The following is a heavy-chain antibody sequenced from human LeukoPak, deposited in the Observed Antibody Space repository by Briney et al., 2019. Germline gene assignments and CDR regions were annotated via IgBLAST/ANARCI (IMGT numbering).Heavy chain of an antibody. Sequence: SETLSPTCTVSGGSFSSASDYWSWSRQPPGKGLEWLGHISYSGSTNYNPSLKSRVTISLDTSKNQMSLKLSSVTTADTAVYYCSRGQAAVWFGQLWGQGTLVTVSS. CDR2: ISYSGST. V-gene: IGHV4-61*01. D-gene: IGHD3-10*01. CDR1: GGSFSSASDY. CDR3: SRGQAAVWFGQL. J-gene: IGHJ4*02.